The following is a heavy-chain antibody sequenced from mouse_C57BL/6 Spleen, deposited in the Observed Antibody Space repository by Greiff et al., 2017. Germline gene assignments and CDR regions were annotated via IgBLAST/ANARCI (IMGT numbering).Heavy chain of an antibody. Sequence: QVHVKQSGPELVKPGASVKISCKASGYAFSSSWMNWVKQRPGKGLEWIGRIYPGDGDTNYNGKFKGKATLTADKSSSTAYMQLSSLTSEDSAVYFCAREAYYDYDVDYWGQGTTLTVSS. D-gene: IGHD2-4*01. V-gene: IGHV1-82*01. J-gene: IGHJ2*01. CDR1: GYAFSSSW. CDR2: IYPGDGDT. CDR3: AREAYYDYDVDY.